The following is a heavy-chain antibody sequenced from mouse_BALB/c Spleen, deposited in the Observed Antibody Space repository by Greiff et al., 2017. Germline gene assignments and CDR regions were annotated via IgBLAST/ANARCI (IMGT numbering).Heavy chain of an antibody. V-gene: IGHV1S81*02. CDR3: TRYGTYYFDY. J-gene: IGHJ2*01. D-gene: IGHD2-1*01. CDR1: GYTFTSYY. CDR2: INPSNGGT. Sequence: VKLQESGAELVKPGASVKLSCKASGYTFTSYYMYWVKQRPGQGLEWIGEINPSNGGTNFNEKFKSKATLTVDKSSSTAYMQLSSLTSEDSAVYYCTRYGTYYFDYWGQGTTLTVSS.